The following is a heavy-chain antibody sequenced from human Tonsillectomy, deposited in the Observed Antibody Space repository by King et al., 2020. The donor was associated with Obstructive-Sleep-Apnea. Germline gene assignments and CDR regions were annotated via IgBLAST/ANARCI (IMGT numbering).Heavy chain of an antibody. V-gene: IGHV4-39*07. CDR3: ARVAIFGVVISRYYFDY. D-gene: IGHD3-3*01. CDR2: IYYSGST. J-gene: IGHJ4*02. CDR1: GDSISSSRYY. Sequence: LQLQESGPGLVKPSETLSLTCTVSGDSISSSRYYWGWIRQPPGKGLEWMGTIYYSGSTYYNPSLKSRVTILVDTSKNHFSLKLSSVTAADTAVYYCARVAIFGVVISRYYFDYWGQGTPVTVSS.